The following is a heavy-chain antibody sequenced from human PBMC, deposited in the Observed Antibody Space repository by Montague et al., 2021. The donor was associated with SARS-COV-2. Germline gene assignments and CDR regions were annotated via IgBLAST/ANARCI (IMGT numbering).Heavy chain of an antibody. CDR3: ARHPYSPDTCVSPYQFDF. CDR2: IYSSGRT. V-gene: IGHV4-59*08. CDR1: GGPIHGYF. Sequence: SETLSLTCTVSGGPIHGYFWAWIRQPPGKRPEWIGYIYSSGRTDYSPALQGRVGLSIDTSKTQFYLTLRSVTATDSAVYFCARHPYSPDTCVSPYQFDFWGQGALVTVSS. J-gene: IGHJ4*02. D-gene: IGHD2-2*01.